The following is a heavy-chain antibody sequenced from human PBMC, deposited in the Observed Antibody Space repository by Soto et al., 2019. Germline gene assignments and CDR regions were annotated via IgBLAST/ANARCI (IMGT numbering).Heavy chain of an antibody. V-gene: IGHV3-15*01. J-gene: IGHJ4*02. D-gene: IGHD3-16*02. Sequence: QAPGKGLEWVGRIKSKTDGGTTDYAAPVKGRFTISRDDSKNTLYLQMNSLKTEDTAVYYCTTDMYYDYVWGSYRHQNWGQGTLVTVSS. CDR3: TTDMYYDYVWGSYRHQN. CDR2: IKSKTDGGTT.